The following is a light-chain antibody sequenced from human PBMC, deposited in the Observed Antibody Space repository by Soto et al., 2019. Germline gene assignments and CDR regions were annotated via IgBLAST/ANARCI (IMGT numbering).Light chain of an antibody. V-gene: IGKV3-11*01. CDR2: DAS. Sequence: EIVLTQSPATLSLSPGERATLSCRASQSVSSFLAWYQQKPGQAPRLLIYDASNRATGIPARFSGSGSGTDFPLTISSLEPEDFAVYYCQRRSDWPLTFGGGTKVEIQ. CDR1: QSVSSF. J-gene: IGKJ4*01. CDR3: QRRSDWPLT.